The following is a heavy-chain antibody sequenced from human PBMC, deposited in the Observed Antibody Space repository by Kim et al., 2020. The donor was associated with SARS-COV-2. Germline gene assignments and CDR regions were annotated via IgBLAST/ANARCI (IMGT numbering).Heavy chain of an antibody. Sequence: ASVKVSCKASGYTFTGYYLHWVRQAPGKGLEWMGRINPNGGGTNYAQKFQGRVTMTRDTSISTAYMELSSLISDDTAVYYCAREEMGTAVSNYWGQGTLVTVSS. V-gene: IGHV1-2*06. CDR3: AREEMGTAVSNY. CDR2: INPNGGGT. CDR1: GYTFTGYY. J-gene: IGHJ4*02. D-gene: IGHD6-19*01.